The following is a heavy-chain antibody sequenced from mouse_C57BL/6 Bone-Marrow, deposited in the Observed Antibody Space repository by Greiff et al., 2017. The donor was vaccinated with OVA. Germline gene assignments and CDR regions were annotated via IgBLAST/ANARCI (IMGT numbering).Heavy chain of an antibody. J-gene: IGHJ3*01. V-gene: IGHV5-4*01. Sequence: EVKLVESGGGLVKPGGSLKLSCAASGFTFSSYAMSWVRQTPEKRLEWVATISDGGSYTYYPDNVKGRFTISRDNAKNNLYLQMSHLKSEDTAMYYCARDASNYFSWFAYWGQGTLVTVSA. CDR1: GFTFSSYA. CDR2: ISDGGSYT. D-gene: IGHD2-5*01. CDR3: ARDASNYFSWFAY.